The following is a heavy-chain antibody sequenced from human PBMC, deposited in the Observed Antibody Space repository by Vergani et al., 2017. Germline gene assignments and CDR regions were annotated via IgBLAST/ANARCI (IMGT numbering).Heavy chain of an antibody. Sequence: ELQLVESGGGLVQPGGSLRLSCAASGFTFSSYWMSWVRQAPGKGLEWVANIKQDGSEKYYVDSVKGRFTISRDNAKNSLYLQMNSLRAEDTAVYYCARDTVVVVPAAHYYYYYMDVWGKGTTVTVSS. CDR1: GFTFSSYW. CDR2: IKQDGSEK. D-gene: IGHD2-2*01. V-gene: IGHV3-7*01. CDR3: ARDTVVVVPAAHYYYYYMDV. J-gene: IGHJ6*03.